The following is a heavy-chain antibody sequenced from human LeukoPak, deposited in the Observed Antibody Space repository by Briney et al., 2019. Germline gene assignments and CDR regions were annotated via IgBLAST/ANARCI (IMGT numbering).Heavy chain of an antibody. D-gene: IGHD3-16*01. CDR2: IHYSGST. CDR3: AGRQMISGGFDY. CDR1: GCSINNSSYY. J-gene: IGHJ4*02. Sequence: SETLSLTCTVSGCSINNSSYYWGWIRQPPGKGLEWIGSIHYSGSTYYNPSLKSRVTISVDTAKNQFSLKLSSVTAADTAVYYCAGRQMISGGFDYWGEGTLVTVSS. V-gene: IGHV4-39*07.